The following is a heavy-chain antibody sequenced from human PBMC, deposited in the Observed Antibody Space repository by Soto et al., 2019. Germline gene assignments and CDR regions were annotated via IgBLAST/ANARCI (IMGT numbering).Heavy chain of an antibody. V-gene: IGHV1-3*01. CDR3: ARDSTPSLYYYYYMDV. J-gene: IGHJ6*03. CDR2: INAGNGNT. Sequence: GASVKVSCKASGYTFTSYAMHWVRQAPGQRLEWMGWINAGNGNTEYSQKFQGRVTITRDTSASTAYMELSSLRSEDTAVYYCARDSTPSLYYYYYMDVWGKGTTVTVSS. CDR1: GYTFTSYA.